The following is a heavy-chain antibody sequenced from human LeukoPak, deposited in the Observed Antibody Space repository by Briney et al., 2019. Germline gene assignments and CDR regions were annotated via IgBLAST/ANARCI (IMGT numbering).Heavy chain of an antibody. J-gene: IGHJ4*02. CDR1: GYALGKNYY. V-gene: IGHV4-38-2*01. CDR3: ARYDSRGSASTKFDY. CDR2: IYGRAST. Sequence: SETLSLTCAVSGYALGKNYYWGWIRQSPAKGLEWIGRIYGRASTSYNPSLMNRVTMSVDTSKNHFSLQLTSVTAPDTAVYYCARYDSRGSASTKFDYWGPGIQVTVSS. D-gene: IGHD3-3*01.